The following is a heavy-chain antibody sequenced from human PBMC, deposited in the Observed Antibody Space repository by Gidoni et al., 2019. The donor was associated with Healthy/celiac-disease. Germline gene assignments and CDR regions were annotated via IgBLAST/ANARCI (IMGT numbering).Heavy chain of an antibody. Sequence: QVQLQESGPGLVKPSETLSLTCTVSGGSVSSGSYYWSWIRQPPGKGLEWSGYIYYSGSTNYNPSLKSRVTISVDTSKNQFSLKLSSVTAADTAVYYCARGAAGFFDYWGQGTLVTVSS. CDR1: GGSVSSGSYY. CDR2: IYYSGST. CDR3: ARGAAGFFDY. J-gene: IGHJ4*02. V-gene: IGHV4-61*01. D-gene: IGHD6-13*01.